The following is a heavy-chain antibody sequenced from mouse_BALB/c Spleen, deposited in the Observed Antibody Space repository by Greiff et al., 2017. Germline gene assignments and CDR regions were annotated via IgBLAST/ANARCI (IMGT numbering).Heavy chain of an antibody. CDR1: GYTFTSYW. V-gene: IGHV1-5*01. CDR3: TVYYGSSYGYFDV. D-gene: IGHD1-1*01. CDR2: IYPGNSDT. Sequence: EVQVVESGTVLARPGASVKMSCKASGYTFTSYWMHWVKQRPGQGLEWIGAIYPGNSDTSYNQKFKGKAKLTAVTSTSTAYMELSSLTNEDSAVYYCTVYYGSSYGYFDVWGAGTTLTVSS. J-gene: IGHJ1*01.